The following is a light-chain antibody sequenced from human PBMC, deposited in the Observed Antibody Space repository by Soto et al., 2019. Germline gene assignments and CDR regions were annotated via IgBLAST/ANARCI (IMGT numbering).Light chain of an antibody. Sequence: QSVLTQPPSVSGTPGQRVTISCSGSSSSIGTNYVYWHQQLPGTAPRLLIYRDSQRPSGVPDRFSGSKSGTSASLAISGLRSEDEADYYCAAWDSSLRAWVFGGGTKLTV. V-gene: IGLV1-47*01. CDR3: AAWDSSLRAWV. CDR1: SSSIGTNY. J-gene: IGLJ3*02. CDR2: RDS.